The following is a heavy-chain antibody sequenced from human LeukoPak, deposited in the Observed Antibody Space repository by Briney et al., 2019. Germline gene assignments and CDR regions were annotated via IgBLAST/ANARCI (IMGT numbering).Heavy chain of an antibody. CDR3: ARWAGTQYDLSGLDY. D-gene: IGHD3-3*01. Sequence: GGSLRLSCAASGFTFSSYGMHWVRQAPGKGLEWVAVIWYDGSNKYYAYSVKGRFTISRDNSKNTLYLQMNSLRAEDTAVYYCARWAGTQYDLSGLDYWGQGTLVTVSS. CDR2: IWYDGSNK. J-gene: IGHJ4*02. CDR1: GFTFSSYG. V-gene: IGHV3-33*01.